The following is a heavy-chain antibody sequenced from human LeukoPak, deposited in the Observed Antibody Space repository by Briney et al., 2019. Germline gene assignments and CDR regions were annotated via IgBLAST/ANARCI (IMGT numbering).Heavy chain of an antibody. CDR3: ARAPGYCSGGSCYWYFDL. CDR2: ISGSSSYI. V-gene: IGHV3-21*01. D-gene: IGHD2-15*01. CDR1: GFTFSSYS. J-gene: IGHJ2*01. Sequence: GGSLRLSCAASGFTFSSYSMNWVRQAPGKGLEWASSISGSSSYIYYADSVKGRFTTSRDNAKNSLYLQMNSLRAEDTAVYYCARAPGYCSGGSCYWYFDLWGRGTLVTVSS.